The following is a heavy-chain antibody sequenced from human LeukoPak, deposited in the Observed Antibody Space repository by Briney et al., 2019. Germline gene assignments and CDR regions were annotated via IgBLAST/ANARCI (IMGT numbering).Heavy chain of an antibody. Sequence: PGGSLRLSCAASGFTVSSNYMSWVRQAPGQGLEWGSVIYSGGNTYYADSVKGRFTISRDNSKNTLYLQMNSLRAEDTAVYYCARARYRGRYYYYYYMDVWGKGTTVTVSS. J-gene: IGHJ6*03. CDR2: IYSGGNT. D-gene: IGHD3-10*01. CDR3: ARARYRGRYYYYYYMDV. V-gene: IGHV3-53*01. CDR1: GFTVSSNY.